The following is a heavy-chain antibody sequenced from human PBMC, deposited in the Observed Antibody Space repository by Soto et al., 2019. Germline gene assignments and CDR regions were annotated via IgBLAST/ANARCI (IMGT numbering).Heavy chain of an antibody. V-gene: IGHV3-9*01. CDR2: ISWNSGSI. J-gene: IGHJ6*03. D-gene: IGHD6-13*01. Sequence: SMRLSCAASGFTFDDHAMHWVRKAPGKGLEWVSGISWNSGSIGYADSVKGRFTISRDNAKNSLYLQMNSLRAEDTALYYCAKDLYSSSWYAIYYYYYMDVWGKGTTVTVSS. CDR1: GFTFDDHA. CDR3: AKDLYSSSWYAIYYYYYMDV.